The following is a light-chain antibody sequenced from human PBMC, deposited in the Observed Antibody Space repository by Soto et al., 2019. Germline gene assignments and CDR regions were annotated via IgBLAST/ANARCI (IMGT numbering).Light chain of an antibody. CDR3: QQAKRFPLT. J-gene: IGKJ4*01. V-gene: IGKV1-12*01. Sequence: DILLTQSPSSASASVGDRVTITCRASQDISGRLIWYQQKPGKAPKLLIFAASSLQSGVPSRFSGSGSGTEFTLTITTLRPEDFATYFCQQAKRFPLTFGGRTKVE. CDR2: AAS. CDR1: QDISGR.